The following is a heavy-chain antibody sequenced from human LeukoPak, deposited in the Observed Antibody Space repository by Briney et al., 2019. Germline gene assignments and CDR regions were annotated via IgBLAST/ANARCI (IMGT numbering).Heavy chain of an antibody. Sequence: PGGSLRLSCAASGFTFSSYGMHWVRQAPGKELEWVAFIRYDGSNKYYADSVKGRFTISRDNSKNTLYLQMNSLRAEDTAVYYCAKDLYDYVWGSCRYKSRPNWFDPWGQGTLVTVSS. CDR2: IRYDGSNK. V-gene: IGHV3-30*02. CDR3: AKDLYDYVWGSCRYKSRPNWFDP. D-gene: IGHD3-16*02. CDR1: GFTFSSYG. J-gene: IGHJ5*02.